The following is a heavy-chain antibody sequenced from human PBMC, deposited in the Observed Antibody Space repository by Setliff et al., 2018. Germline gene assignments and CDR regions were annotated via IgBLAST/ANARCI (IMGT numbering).Heavy chain of an antibody. Sequence: SETLSLTCTVSGGSISASPVYYWSWIRQPQGKGLEWIGCIFYGGDTKSNPSLKSRVTMSADTSKNQFSLKMDSVTAADTAVYYCVREGYSEYFQDWGRGTLVTVSS. V-gene: IGHV4-59*01. D-gene: IGHD1-1*01. CDR2: IFYGGDT. CDR3: VREGYSEYFQD. J-gene: IGHJ1*01. CDR1: GGSISASPVYY.